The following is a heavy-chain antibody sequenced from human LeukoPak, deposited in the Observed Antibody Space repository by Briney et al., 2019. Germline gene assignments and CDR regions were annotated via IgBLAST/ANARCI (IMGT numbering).Heavy chain of an antibody. CDR1: GGSFSGYY. CDR2: INHSGST. Sequence: SETLSLTCAVYGGSFSGYYWSWIRQPPGKGLEWIGEINHSGSTNYNPSLKCRVTISVDTSKNQFSLKLSSVTAADTAVYYCARGSPNTIYYYYGMDVWGQGTTVTVSS. J-gene: IGHJ6*02. CDR3: ARGSPNTIYYYYGMDV. D-gene: IGHD5-24*01. V-gene: IGHV4-34*01.